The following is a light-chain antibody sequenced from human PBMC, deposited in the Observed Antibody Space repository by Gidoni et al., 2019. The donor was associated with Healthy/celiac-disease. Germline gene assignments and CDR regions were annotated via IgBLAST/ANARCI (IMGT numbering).Light chain of an antibody. V-gene: IGKV3-11*01. J-gene: IGKJ4*01. CDR1: QSVSSY. CDR3: QQRSSFT. CDR2: DAS. Sequence: EIVVTQSPATLSLSPGERATLSCRASQSVSSYLAWYQQKPGQAPRLLIYDASNRATGIPARFSGRWSGTYFTLTISSLEPEDFAVYYCQQRSSFTFGGGTKVEIK.